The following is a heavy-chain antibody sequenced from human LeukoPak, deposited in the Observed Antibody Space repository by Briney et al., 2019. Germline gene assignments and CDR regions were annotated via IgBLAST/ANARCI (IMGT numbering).Heavy chain of an antibody. CDR1: GFTFSNYW. V-gene: IGHV3-7*03. CDR2: IKGDGSEK. CDR3: ARGRRPTVTTFGSYYYYYYGMDV. J-gene: IGHJ6*02. Sequence: GGSLRLSCAASGFTFSNYWMNWVRQAPGRGLEWLANIKGDGSEKYYVDSVRGRFTISRDNAKNSLYLQMNSLRAEDTAVYYCARGRRPTVTTFGSYYYYYYGMDVWGQGTTVTVSS. D-gene: IGHD4-17*01.